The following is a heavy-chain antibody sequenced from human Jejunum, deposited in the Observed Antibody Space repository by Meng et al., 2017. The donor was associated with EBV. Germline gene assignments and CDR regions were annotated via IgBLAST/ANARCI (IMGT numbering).Heavy chain of an antibody. J-gene: IGHJ4*02. CDR2: IYHGGGT. CDR3: AGNGYYALEY. V-gene: IGHV4-4*02. CDR1: GGSISDNDW. D-gene: IGHD3-22*01. Sequence: QLQESGQRLETPSGTLSLTCVVAGGSISDNDWWSCVRQPPGKGLEWLGEIYHGGGTNYNPSLESRVTISVDKSKNQFSLKLNSVTVADTAVYYCAGNGYYALEYWGPGILVTVSS.